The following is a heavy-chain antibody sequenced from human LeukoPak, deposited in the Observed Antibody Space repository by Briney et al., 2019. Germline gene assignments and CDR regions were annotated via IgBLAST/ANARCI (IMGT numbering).Heavy chain of an antibody. D-gene: IGHD6-19*01. J-gene: IGHJ4*02. Sequence: GASVKVSCKASGYTFTSYYMHWVRQAPGQGLEWMGIINPSGGSTSYAQKFQGRVTMTRDTSTSTVYMELSSLRSEDTAVYYCARDPVPADSGWYLHFDYWGQRTLVTVSS. CDR3: ARDPVPADSGWYLHFDY. CDR1: GYTFTSYY. V-gene: IGHV1-46*01. CDR2: INPSGGST.